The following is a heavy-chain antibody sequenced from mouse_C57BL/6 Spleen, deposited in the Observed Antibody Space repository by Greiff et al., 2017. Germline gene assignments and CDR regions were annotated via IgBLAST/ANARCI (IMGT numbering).Heavy chain of an antibody. Sequence: VQLQQSGAELVRPGASVTLSCKASGYTFTDYEMHWVKQTPVHGLEWIGAIDPETGGTAYNQKFKGKAILTADKSSSTAYMELRSLTSEDSAVYYCTRRGVWLLLAWFAYWGQGTLVTVSA. CDR3: TRRGVWLLLAWFAY. CDR2: IDPETGGT. D-gene: IGHD2-3*01. J-gene: IGHJ3*01. V-gene: IGHV1-15*01. CDR1: GYTFTDYE.